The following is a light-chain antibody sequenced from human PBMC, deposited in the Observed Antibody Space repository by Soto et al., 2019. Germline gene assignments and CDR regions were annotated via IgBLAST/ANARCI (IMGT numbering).Light chain of an antibody. Sequence: QSALTQPASVSGSPGQSITISCTGSSVDVGDYNSVSWYQQHPGKAPKVMIYHVTIRASGVSNRFSGSKSGNTASLTISGLQAEDEAAYYCSSYSHSPPSYVFGTGTKLTVL. CDR3: SSYSHSPPSYV. V-gene: IGLV2-14*03. CDR1: SVDVGDYNS. CDR2: HVT. J-gene: IGLJ1*01.